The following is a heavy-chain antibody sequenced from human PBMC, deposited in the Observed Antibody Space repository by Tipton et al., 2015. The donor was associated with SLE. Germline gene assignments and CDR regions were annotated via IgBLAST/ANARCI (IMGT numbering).Heavy chain of an antibody. CDR2: INHSGST. CDR3: ARALQNYFDY. CDR1: GGSFSGYY. V-gene: IGHV4-34*01. J-gene: IGHJ4*02. Sequence: AGLVKPSETLSLTCAVYGGSFSGYYWGWIRQPPGKGLEWIGEINHSGSTNYNPSLKSRVTISVDTSKNQFSLKLSSVTAADTAVYYCARALQNYFDYWGQGTPVTVSS.